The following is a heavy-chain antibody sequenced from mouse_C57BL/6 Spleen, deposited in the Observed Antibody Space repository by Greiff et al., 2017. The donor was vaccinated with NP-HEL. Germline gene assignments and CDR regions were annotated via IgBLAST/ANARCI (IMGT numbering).Heavy chain of an antibody. CDR1: GYTFTDYE. Sequence: QVQLQQSGAELVRPGASVTLSCKASGYTFTDYEMHWVKQTPVHGLEWIGAIDPETGGTAYNQKFKGKAILTADKSSSTAYMELRSLTSEDSAVYYCTSPRYSNYEWYFDVWGTGTTVTVSS. CDR3: TSPRYSNYEWYFDV. V-gene: IGHV1-15*01. J-gene: IGHJ1*03. D-gene: IGHD2-5*01. CDR2: IDPETGGT.